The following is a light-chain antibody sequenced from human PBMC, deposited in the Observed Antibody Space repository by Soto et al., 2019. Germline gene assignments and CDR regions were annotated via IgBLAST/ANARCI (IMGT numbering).Light chain of an antibody. CDR2: DVA. J-gene: IGLJ1*01. CDR3: MSFTSSNTYV. Sequence: LTQPASVSGSPGQSITISCTGTSSDVGAYNFVSWYQHHPDKAPKVVIYDVANRPSGVSYRFSASKSGNTASLTISGLQAEDEADYYCMSFTSSNTYVFGTGTKVTVL. CDR1: SSDVGAYNF. V-gene: IGLV2-14*03.